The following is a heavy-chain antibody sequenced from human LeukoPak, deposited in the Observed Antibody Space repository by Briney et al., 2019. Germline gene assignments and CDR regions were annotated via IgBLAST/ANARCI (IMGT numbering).Heavy chain of an antibody. CDR1: GGSISSSSYY. J-gene: IGHJ5*02. D-gene: IGHD6-13*01. Sequence: SETLSLTCTVSGGSISSSSYYWGWIRQPPGKGLEWIGSIYYSGSTYYNPSLKSRVTISVDTSKNQFSLKLSSVTAADTAVYYCARDHLESGTIDPTGSWFDPWGQGTLVTVSS. CDR2: IYYSGST. CDR3: ARDHLESGTIDPTGSWFDP. V-gene: IGHV4-39*07.